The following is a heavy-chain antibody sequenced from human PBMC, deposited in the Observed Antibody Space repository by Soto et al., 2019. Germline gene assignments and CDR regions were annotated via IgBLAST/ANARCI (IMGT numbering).Heavy chain of an antibody. V-gene: IGHV3-30*03. CDR3: ARDLGNVWGSYRYTLFDY. D-gene: IGHD3-16*02. CDR2: ISYDGRNK. CDR1: GFTFNSYV. J-gene: IGHJ4*02. Sequence: QVQLVESGGGVVQPGKSLRLSCAASGFTFNSYVMHWVRQAPGKGLEWVAVISYDGRNKYYANFVKGRFTISRDESKDTLYLQLNSLRAADTAVYYCARDLGNVWGSYRYTLFDYWGQGTLVTVSS.